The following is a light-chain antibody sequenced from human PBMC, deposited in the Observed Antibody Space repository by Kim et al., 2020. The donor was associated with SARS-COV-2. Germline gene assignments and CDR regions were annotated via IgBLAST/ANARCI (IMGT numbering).Light chain of an antibody. Sequence: DIQMTQSPSTLSASVGDRVTITCRASQSITDWLAWYQQKPGKAPKLLMYKASSLESGVPSRFSGSGSGTEFTLTISSLQPDDFATYYCQQYNNYPWTFGQGTKLEIK. J-gene: IGKJ2*02. V-gene: IGKV1-5*03. CDR3: QQYNNYPWT. CDR1: QSITDW. CDR2: KAS.